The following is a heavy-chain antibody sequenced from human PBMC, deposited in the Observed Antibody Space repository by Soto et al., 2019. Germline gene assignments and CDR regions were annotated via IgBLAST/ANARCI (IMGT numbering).Heavy chain of an antibody. Sequence: GGSLRLSCAASGFTFSSYGMHWVRQAPGKGLEWVAVIWYDGSNKYYADSVKGRFTISRDNSKNTLYLQMNSLRAEDTAVYYCARDDLRNDYICGSYRPRGSRGYDYWGQGTLVTVSS. CDR2: IWYDGSNK. CDR3: ARDDLRNDYICGSYRPRGSRGYDY. V-gene: IGHV3-33*01. J-gene: IGHJ4*02. D-gene: IGHD3-16*02. CDR1: GFTFSSYG.